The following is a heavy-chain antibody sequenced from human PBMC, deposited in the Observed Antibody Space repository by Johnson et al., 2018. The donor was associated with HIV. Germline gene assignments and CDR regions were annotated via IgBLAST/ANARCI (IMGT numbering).Heavy chain of an antibody. Sequence: QVQLVESGGGVVQPGRSLRLSCAASGFTFSSSALHWVRQAPGKGLEWVAVLSYDGSNQYYADSVKGRFTISRDNSKNTVFLQLISLRPEDTARYYCAAYYDFWSGSYTSGLDIWGQGTMVTVSS. CDR3: AAYYDFWSGSYTSGLDI. CDR2: LSYDGSNQ. CDR1: GFTFSSSA. D-gene: IGHD3-3*01. J-gene: IGHJ3*02. V-gene: IGHV3-30*04.